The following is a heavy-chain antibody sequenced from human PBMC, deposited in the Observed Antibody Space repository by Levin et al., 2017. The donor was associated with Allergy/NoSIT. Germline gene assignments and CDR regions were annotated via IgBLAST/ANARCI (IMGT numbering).Heavy chain of an antibody. V-gene: IGHV1-69*01. CDR2: IIPIFGTA. Sequence: PGESLKISCKASGGTFSSYAISWVRQAPGQGLEWMGGIIPIFGTANYAQKFQGRVTITADESTSTAYMELSSLRSEDTAVYYCARCLVYDSSGYYHNWFDPWGQGTLVTVSS. CDR3: ARCLVYDSSGYYHNWFDP. D-gene: IGHD3-22*01. J-gene: IGHJ5*02. CDR1: GGTFSSYA.